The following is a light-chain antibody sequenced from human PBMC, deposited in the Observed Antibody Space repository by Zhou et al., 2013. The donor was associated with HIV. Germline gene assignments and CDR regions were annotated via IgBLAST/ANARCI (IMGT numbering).Light chain of an antibody. CDR3: QQYYSYPVT. V-gene: IGKV1-5*03. Sequence: DIQMTQSPSTLSASVGDRVTITCRASQNVNSWLAWYQQKPGTAPKLLIYRASSLESGVPSRFSGSGSGTEFTLTISSLQPEDFATYYCQQYYSYPVTFGGGTKVEIK. CDR2: RAS. J-gene: IGKJ4*01. CDR1: QNVNSW.